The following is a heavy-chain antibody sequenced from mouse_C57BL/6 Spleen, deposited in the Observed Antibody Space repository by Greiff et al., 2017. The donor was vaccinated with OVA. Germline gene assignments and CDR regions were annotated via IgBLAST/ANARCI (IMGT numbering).Heavy chain of an antibody. CDR3: ARRTNWDFDY. J-gene: IGHJ2*01. CDR2: ISSGGSYT. Sequence: EVQVVESGGDLVKPGGSLKLSCAASGFTFSSYGMSWVRQTPDKRLEWVATISSGGSYTYYPYSVKGRFTISRDNAKNTLYLQMSSLKSEDTAMYYCARRTNWDFDYWGQGTTLTVSS. V-gene: IGHV5-6*01. CDR1: GFTFSSYG. D-gene: IGHD4-1*01.